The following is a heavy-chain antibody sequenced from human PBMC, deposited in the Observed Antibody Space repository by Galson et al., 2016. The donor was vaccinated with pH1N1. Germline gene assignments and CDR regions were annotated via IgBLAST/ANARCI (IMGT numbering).Heavy chain of an antibody. D-gene: IGHD4-17*01. CDR2: INPSGGST. J-gene: IGHJ4*02. CDR1: GNTFTTYQ. CDR3: ARADCGDYGGYFDY. Sequence: SVKVSCKASGNTFTTYQMHWVRQAPGQGLEWMGIINPSGGSTRYAQKFQGRVTMTRDTSTSPVYMELSSLRPEDTAVYYWARADCGDYGGYFDYWGQGNLVTVSS. V-gene: IGHV1-46*01.